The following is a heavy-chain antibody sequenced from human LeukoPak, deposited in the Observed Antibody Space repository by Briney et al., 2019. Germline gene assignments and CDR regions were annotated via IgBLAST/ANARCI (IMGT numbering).Heavy chain of an antibody. D-gene: IGHD3-10*01. V-gene: IGHV1-3*01. CDR1: GYTFTSYA. CDR2: INAGNGNT. J-gene: IGHJ4*02. CDR3: ARSARAFGELLYGYFDY. Sequence: ASVKVSCKASGYTFTSYAMHWVRQAPGQRLEWMGWINAGNGNTKYSQKFQGRVTITRDTSASTAYMELSSLRSEDTAVYYCARSARAFGELLYGYFDYWGQGTLVTVSS.